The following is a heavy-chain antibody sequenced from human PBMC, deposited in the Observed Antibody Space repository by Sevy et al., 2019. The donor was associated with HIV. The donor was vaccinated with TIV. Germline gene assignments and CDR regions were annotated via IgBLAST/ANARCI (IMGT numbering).Heavy chain of an antibody. CDR3: ARDLREYSSSSKYYFDY. V-gene: IGHV3-21*01. D-gene: IGHD6-6*01. Sequence: GSLRLSCAASGFTFSSYSMNWVRQAPGKGLEWVSSISSSNNYIYYADSLKGRFTISRDNAKNSLYLQMNSLRAEDTAVYYCARDLREYSSSSKYYFDYWGQGILLTVSS. CDR2: ISSSNNYI. J-gene: IGHJ4*02. CDR1: GFTFSSYS.